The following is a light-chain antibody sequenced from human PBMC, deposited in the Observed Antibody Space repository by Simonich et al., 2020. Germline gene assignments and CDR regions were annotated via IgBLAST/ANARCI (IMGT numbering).Light chain of an antibody. Sequence: DIVMTQTPLSLSVTPGQPASISCKSSQSLLHSDGKTYLYWYLQKPGQSPQLLIYEVSNRCSGVPDRFSGRGSGTDFTLKISRVEAEDVGVYYCMQSIQLPITFGQGTRLEIK. V-gene: IGKV2D-29*02. CDR1: QSLLHSDGKTY. J-gene: IGKJ5*01. CDR2: EVS. CDR3: MQSIQLPIT.